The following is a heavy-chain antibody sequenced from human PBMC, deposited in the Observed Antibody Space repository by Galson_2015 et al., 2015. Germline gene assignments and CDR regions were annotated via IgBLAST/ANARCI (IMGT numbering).Heavy chain of an antibody. CDR2: IWYDGSNK. V-gene: IGHV3-33*01. J-gene: IGHJ6*02. Sequence: SLRLSCAASGFTFSSYGMHWVRQAPGKGLEWVAVIWYDGSNKYYADSVKGRFTISRDNSKNTLYLQMNSLRAEDTAVYYCARDSRVAAHRDYCYYYGMDVWGQGTTVTVSS. CDR1: GFTFSSYG. D-gene: IGHD6-13*01. CDR3: ARDSRVAAHRDYCYYYGMDV.